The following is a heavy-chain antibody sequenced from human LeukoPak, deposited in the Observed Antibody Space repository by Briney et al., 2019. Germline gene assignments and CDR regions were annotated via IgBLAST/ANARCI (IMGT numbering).Heavy chain of an antibody. CDR1: GYTLTELS. Sequence: ASVKVSCKVSGYTLTELSMHWVRQAPGKGLEWMGGFDPEDGETIYAQKFQGRVTMTEDTSTDTAYVELSSLRSEDTAVYYCATVSSIVVVPAAIRTFDYWGQGPRSPSPQ. D-gene: IGHD2-2*01. CDR3: ATVSSIVVVPAAIRTFDY. CDR2: FDPEDGET. V-gene: IGHV1-24*01. J-gene: IGHJ4*02.